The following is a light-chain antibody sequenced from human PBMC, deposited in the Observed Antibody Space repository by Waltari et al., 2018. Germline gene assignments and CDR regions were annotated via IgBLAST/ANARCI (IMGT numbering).Light chain of an antibody. CDR2: WAS. CDR1: QSFLYSSNNKNY. CDR3: QQYYSTPIT. V-gene: IGKV4-1*01. Sequence: DIVMTQSPDSLAVSLGERATINCKSSQSFLYSSNNKNYLAWYQQKPGQPPKLPIYWASTRESGVPDRFSGSGSGTDFTLTISSLQAEDVAVYYCQQYYSTPITFGQGTRLEIK. J-gene: IGKJ5*01.